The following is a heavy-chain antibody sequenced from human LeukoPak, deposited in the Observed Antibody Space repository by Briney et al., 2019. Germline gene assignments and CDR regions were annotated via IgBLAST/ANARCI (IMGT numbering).Heavy chain of an antibody. V-gene: IGHV3-74*01. CDR3: AKVPDYYDSSGYYREDYYYGMDV. CDR1: GFAFSSYW. D-gene: IGHD3-22*01. J-gene: IGHJ6*02. CDR2: IKSDGSST. Sequence: PGGSLRLSCGASGFAFSSYWMHWVRQAPGQGLVWVARIKSDGSSTAYADSVKGRFTISRDNSKNTLYLQMNSLRAEDTAVYYCAKVPDYYDSSGYYREDYYYGMDVWGQGTTVTVSS.